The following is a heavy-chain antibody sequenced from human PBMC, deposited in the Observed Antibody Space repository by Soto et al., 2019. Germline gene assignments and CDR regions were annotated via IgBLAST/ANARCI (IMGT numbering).Heavy chain of an antibody. J-gene: IGHJ3*02. V-gene: IGHV4-31*03. D-gene: IGHD6-25*01. CDR2: IYYSGST. CDR3: ARDDSGGYDAFDI. CDR1: GGSISSGGYY. Sequence: PSEMLSLTCTVCGGSISSGGYYWSWIRQHPGKGLEWIGYIYYSGSTYYNPSLKSRVTISVDTSKNQFSLKLSSVTAADTAVYYCARDDSGGYDAFDIWGQGTMVTVSS.